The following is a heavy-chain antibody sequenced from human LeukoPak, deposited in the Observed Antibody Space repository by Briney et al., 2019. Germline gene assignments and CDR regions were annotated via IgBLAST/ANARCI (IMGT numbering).Heavy chain of an antibody. V-gene: IGHV1-2*06. J-gene: IGHJ4*02. Sequence: ASVTVSCKASGYTFTGYYMHWVRQAPGQGLEWMGRINPNSGGTNYAQKFQGRVTMTRDTSISTAYMELSRLRSDDTAVYYCAREERSYSSGWYNYWGQGTLVTVSS. CDR1: GYTFTGYY. CDR2: INPNSGGT. CDR3: AREERSYSSGWYNY. D-gene: IGHD6-19*01.